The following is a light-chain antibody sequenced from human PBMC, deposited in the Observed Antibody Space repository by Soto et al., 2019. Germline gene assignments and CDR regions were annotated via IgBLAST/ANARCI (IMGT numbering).Light chain of an antibody. Sequence: EIVLTQSPATLSLSPGERAALSCRASQSVSSDYVAWYQQKPGQAPRLLISDASNRATGIPDRFSGSGSGTDFTLTISRLEPEDFAVYYCQQYDNSVWTFGQGTKVDIK. V-gene: IGKV3-20*01. J-gene: IGKJ1*01. CDR2: DAS. CDR1: QSVSSDY. CDR3: QQYDNSVWT.